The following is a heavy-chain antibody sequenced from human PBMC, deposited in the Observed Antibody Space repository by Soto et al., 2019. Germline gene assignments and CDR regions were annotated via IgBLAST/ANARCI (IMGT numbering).Heavy chain of an antibody. CDR2: IKSETDGGTT. Sequence: EVQLVESGGGLVEPGGSLRLSCAASGFTFSKAWMSWVRQAPGKGLEWVGRIKSETDGGTTDYAAPVKGRFTISRDDSKNTLYLQMHSLKTEDTAVYYCTTDESRSLLWFGEFLDYWGQGTLVTVSS. J-gene: IGHJ4*02. D-gene: IGHD3-10*01. V-gene: IGHV3-15*01. CDR3: TTDESRSLLWFGEFLDY. CDR1: GFTFSKAW.